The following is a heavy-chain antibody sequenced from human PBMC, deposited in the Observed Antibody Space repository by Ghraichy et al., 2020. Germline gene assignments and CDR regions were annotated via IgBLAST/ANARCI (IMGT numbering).Heavy chain of an antibody. J-gene: IGHJ4*02. CDR3: AKDRGQWLGQTFTIDY. D-gene: IGHD6-19*01. V-gene: IGHV3-30*18. CDR1: GFTFSSYG. CDR2: ISYDGSNK. Sequence: GESLNISCAASGFTFSSYGMHWVRQAPGKGLEWVAVISYDGSNKYYADSVKGRFTISRDNSKNTLYLQMNSLRAEDTAVYYCAKDRGQWLGQTFTIDYWGQGTLVTVSS.